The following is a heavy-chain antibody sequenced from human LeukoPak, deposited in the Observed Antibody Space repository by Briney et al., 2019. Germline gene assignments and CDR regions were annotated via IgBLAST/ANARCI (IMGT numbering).Heavy chain of an antibody. CDR3: ARDLDYGGTFDY. CDR2: IYYSGST. CDR1: GGSISSYY. D-gene: IGHD4-23*01. J-gene: IGHJ4*02. Sequence: PSETLSLTCTVSGGSISSYYWSWIRQPPGKGLEWIGYIYYSGSTNYNPSLKSRVTISVDTSKNQFSLKLNSVTAADTAVYYCARDLDYGGTFDYWGQGTLVTVSS. V-gene: IGHV4-59*01.